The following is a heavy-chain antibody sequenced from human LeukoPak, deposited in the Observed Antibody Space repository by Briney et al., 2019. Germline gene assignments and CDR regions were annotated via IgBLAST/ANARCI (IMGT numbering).Heavy chain of an antibody. D-gene: IGHD3-9*01. V-gene: IGHV3-21*01. CDR1: GFTFSSYW. J-gene: IGHJ4*02. CDR2: ISSSSSYI. CDR3: ARGYFDSYYYFDY. Sequence: GGSLRLSCAASGFTFSSYWMNWVRQAPGKGLEWVSSISSSSSYIYYADSVKGRFTISRDNAKNSLYLQMNSLRAEDTAVYYCARGYFDSYYYFDYWGQGTLVTVSS.